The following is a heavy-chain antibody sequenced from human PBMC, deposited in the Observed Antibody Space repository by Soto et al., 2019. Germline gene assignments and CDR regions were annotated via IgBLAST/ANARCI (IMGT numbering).Heavy chain of an antibody. J-gene: IGHJ3*02. CDR2: IYWDDDT. Sequence: QITLKESGPTLVKPTQTLTLTCTFSGFSLSTSGVGVGWIRQPPGKALEWLALIYWDDDTRYSPSLKSRLTITKATSKHQVVLTMTNMDPVDTATYYCAHVPYDYVWGSYRPDAFDIWGQGTMVTVSS. D-gene: IGHD3-16*02. V-gene: IGHV2-5*02. CDR3: AHVPYDYVWGSYRPDAFDI. CDR1: GFSLSTSGVG.